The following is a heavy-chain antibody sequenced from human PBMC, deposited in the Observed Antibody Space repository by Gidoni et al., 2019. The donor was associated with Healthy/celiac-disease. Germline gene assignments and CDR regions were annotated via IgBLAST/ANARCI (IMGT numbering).Heavy chain of an antibody. CDR1: GGSISSSSYY. V-gene: IGHV4-39*01. CDR3: ARHRKVLAGGWFDP. CDR2: IYYSGST. J-gene: IGHJ5*02. D-gene: IGHD2-15*01. Sequence: QLQLQASGPGLVKPSETLSLTCTVSGGSISSSSYYWGWIRQPPGKGLEWIGSIYYSGSTYYNPSLKSRVTISVDTSKNQFSLKLSSVTAADTAVDYCARHRKVLAGGWFDPWGQGTLVTVSS.